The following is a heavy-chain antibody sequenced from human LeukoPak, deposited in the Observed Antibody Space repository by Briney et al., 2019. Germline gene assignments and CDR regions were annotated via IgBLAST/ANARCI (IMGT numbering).Heavy chain of an antibody. J-gene: IGHJ3*02. D-gene: IGHD6-19*01. CDR2: IYPGHSDT. V-gene: IGHV5-51*01. Sequence: GESLKISRKGSGYSFTSYWIGWVRQMPGKGLEWMGIIYPGHSDTRYSPSFQGQVTISADKSISTAYLQWSSLKASDTAMYYCAREAGLGIAVAGTGDAFDIWGQGTMVTVSS. CDR3: AREAGLGIAVAGTGDAFDI. CDR1: GYSFTSYW.